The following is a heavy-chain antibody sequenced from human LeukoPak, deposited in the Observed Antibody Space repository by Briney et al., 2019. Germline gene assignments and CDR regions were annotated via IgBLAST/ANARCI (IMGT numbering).Heavy chain of an antibody. J-gene: IGHJ3*02. D-gene: IGHD6-13*01. Sequence: SETLSLTCTVSGGSISSYYWSWIRQPLGKGLEWIGYIYTSASTNYNPSLKSRVTISVDTSKNQFSLKLSSVTAADTAVYYCARHPYSSSWYSWAFDIWGQGTMVTVSS. CDR3: ARHPYSSSWYSWAFDI. CDR2: IYTSAST. V-gene: IGHV4-4*09. CDR1: GGSISSYY.